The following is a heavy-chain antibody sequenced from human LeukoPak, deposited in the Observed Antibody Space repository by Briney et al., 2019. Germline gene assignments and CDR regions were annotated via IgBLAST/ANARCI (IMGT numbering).Heavy chain of an antibody. J-gene: IGHJ1*01. D-gene: IGHD6-19*01. CDR2: ISGSGGST. Sequence: GGSLRLSCAASGFTFSSYAMTWVRQAPGKGLEWVSAISGSGGSTYYAASVKGRFTISRDNSKNTLYLQMNSLRAEDTAVYYCAKDPGSSGWCGEYFQHWGQGTLVTVSS. CDR1: GFTFSSYA. V-gene: IGHV3-23*01. CDR3: AKDPGSSGWCGEYFQH.